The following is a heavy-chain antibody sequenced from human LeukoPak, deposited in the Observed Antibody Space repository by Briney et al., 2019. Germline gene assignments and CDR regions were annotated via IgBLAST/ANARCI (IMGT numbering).Heavy chain of an antibody. J-gene: IGHJ4*02. V-gene: IGHV3-15*01. D-gene: IGHD2-21*01. CDR1: GFTFSNAW. CDR3: TAHSILWRTASVY. Sequence: GGSLRLSCAASGFTFSNAWMSWVRQAPGKGLEWVGRIKSKTDGGTTDYAAPVKGRFTISRDDSKNTLYLQMNSLKTEDTAVYYCTAHSILWRTASVYWGQGTLVTVSS. CDR2: IKSKTDGGTT.